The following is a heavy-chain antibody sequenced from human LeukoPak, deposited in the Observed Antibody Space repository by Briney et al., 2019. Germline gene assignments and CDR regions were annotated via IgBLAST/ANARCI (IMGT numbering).Heavy chain of an antibody. CDR3: ASDSHIVVVTAIHGYFQH. CDR2: INPNSGGT. V-gene: IGHV1-2*06. Sequence: ASVKVSCKASGYTFTGYYMHWVRQAPGQGLEWMGRINPNSGGTNYAQKFQGRVTMTRDTSISTAYMELSRLRSDDTAVYYCASDSHIVVVTAIHGYFQHWGQGTLVTVSS. CDR1: GYTFTGYY. D-gene: IGHD2-21*02. J-gene: IGHJ1*01.